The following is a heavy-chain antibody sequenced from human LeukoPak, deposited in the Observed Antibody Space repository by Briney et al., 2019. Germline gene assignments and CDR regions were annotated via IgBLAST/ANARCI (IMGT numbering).Heavy chain of an antibody. CDR1: EFSVGSNY. Sequence: PGGSLRLSCAASEFSVGSNYMTWVRQAPGKGLEWVSAISGSGGSTYYADSVKGRFTISRDNSKNTLYLQMNSLRAEDTAVYYCAKDGAEGGAYYWGQGTLVTVSS. J-gene: IGHJ4*02. V-gene: IGHV3-23*01. CDR3: AKDGAEGGAYY. D-gene: IGHD1-26*01. CDR2: ISGSGGST.